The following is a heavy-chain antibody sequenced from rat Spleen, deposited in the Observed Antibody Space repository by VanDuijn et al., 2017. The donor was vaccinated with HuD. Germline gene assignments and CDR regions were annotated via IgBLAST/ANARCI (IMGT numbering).Heavy chain of an antibody. Sequence: QVQLKESGPGLVQPSQTLSLTCTVSGFSLTSYNVHWLRQSTGKGLEWLGLIWTGGNTGYNSALKSRVNISKDISKSQVFLKMNSLQTEDTATYYCARDPYGLYYVDHWGQGVTVTVSS. V-gene: IGHV2-30*01. CDR3: ARDPYGLYYVDH. CDR2: IWTGGNT. J-gene: IGHJ2*01. CDR1: GFSLTSYN. D-gene: IGHD1-11*01.